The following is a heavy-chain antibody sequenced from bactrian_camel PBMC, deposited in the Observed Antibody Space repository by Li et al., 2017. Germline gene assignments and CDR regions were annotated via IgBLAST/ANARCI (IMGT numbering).Heavy chain of an antibody. CDR2: IDHDGPT. D-gene: IGHD3*01. CDR3: AAGQVWNACLWRLKDDFRS. V-gene: IGHV3S53*01. CDR1: TTSYAIIC. Sequence: HVQLVESGGGSVQAGGSLRLSCDMSTTSYAIICMAWFRQVPEKEREGIAIIDHDGPTTYADSVKGRFTISKDNAKNTLYLQMNSLKPEDTAMYYCAAGQVWNACLWRLKDDFRSWGQGTQVTVSS. J-gene: IGHJ6*01.